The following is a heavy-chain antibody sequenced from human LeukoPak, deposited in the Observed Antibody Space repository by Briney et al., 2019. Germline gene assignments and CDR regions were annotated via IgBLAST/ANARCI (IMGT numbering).Heavy chain of an antibody. CDR1: GFTFSDYY. V-gene: IGHV3-11*01. CDR3: ARRCSGGSCYSEYFQH. D-gene: IGHD2-15*01. CDR2: TSSSGSTI. Sequence: GGSLRLSCAASGFTFSDYYMSWIRQAPGKGLEWVSYTSSSGSTIYYADSVKGRFTISRDNAKNSLYLQMNSLRAEDTAVYYCARRCSGGSCYSEYFQHWGQGTLVTVSS. J-gene: IGHJ1*01.